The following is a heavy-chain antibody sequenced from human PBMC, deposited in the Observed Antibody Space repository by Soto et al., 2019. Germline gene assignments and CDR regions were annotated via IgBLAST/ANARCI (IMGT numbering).Heavy chain of an antibody. Sequence: QVQLQQWGAGLLKPSETLSLTCAVYGESFRGSYWTWIRQPQGKGLEWLGEINHSGRTNYNPSLKSRVTMSVDTSKNQFSLNLTSVTAADAAIYYCARGRLFVAARPRGYFFDYWGQGDLVTVSS. CDR2: INHSGRT. J-gene: IGHJ4*02. CDR1: GESFRGSY. CDR3: ARGRLFVAARPRGYFFDY. D-gene: IGHD6-6*01. V-gene: IGHV4-34*02.